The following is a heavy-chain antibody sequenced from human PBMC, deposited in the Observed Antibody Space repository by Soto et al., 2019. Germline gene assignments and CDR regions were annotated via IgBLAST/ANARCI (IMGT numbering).Heavy chain of an antibody. J-gene: IGHJ6*02. CDR2: ISYDGSNK. D-gene: IGHD4-17*01. CDR3: ARDKDYGDYKVGAYYYYLLYV. V-gene: IGHV3-30-3*01. Sequence: QPGGSLRLSCAASGFTFSSYAMHWVRQAPGKGLEWVAVISYDGSNKYYADSVKGRFTISRDNSKNTLYLQMNSLRAEDTAVYYCARDKDYGDYKVGAYYYYLLYVRGQGTTVTVSS. CDR1: GFTFSSYA.